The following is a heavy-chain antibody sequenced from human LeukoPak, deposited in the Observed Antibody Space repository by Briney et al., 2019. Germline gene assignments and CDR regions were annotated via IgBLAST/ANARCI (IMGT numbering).Heavy chain of an antibody. CDR3: ARARGNDYGDYRPQFDP. J-gene: IGHJ5*02. D-gene: IGHD4-17*01. V-gene: IGHV1-46*01. Sequence: VASVKVSCKASGYTFTSYYMHWVRQAPGQGLEWMGIINPSGGSTSYAQKFQGRVTMTRDTSTSTVYMELSSLRSEDTAVYYCARARGNDYGDYRPQFDPWGQGTLVTVSS. CDR1: GYTFTSYY. CDR2: INPSGGST.